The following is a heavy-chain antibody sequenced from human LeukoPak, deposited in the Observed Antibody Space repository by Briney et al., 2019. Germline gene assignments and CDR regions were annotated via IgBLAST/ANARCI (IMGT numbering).Heavy chain of an antibody. J-gene: IGHJ4*02. Sequence: SETLSLTCTVSGGSISSYYWSWIRQPPGKGLEWIGEINHSGSTNYNPSLKSRVTISVDTSKNQFSLKLSSVTAADTAVYYCARSHDYYDSSGYSVDYWGQGTLVTVSS. CDR3: ARSHDYYDSSGYSVDY. V-gene: IGHV4-34*01. CDR2: INHSGST. D-gene: IGHD3-22*01. CDR1: GGSISSYY.